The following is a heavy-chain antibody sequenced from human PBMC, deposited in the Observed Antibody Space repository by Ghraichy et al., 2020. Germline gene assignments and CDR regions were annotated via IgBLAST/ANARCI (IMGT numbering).Heavy chain of an antibody. Sequence: SETLSLTCTVSGDSLNNYYWSWIRQAPGKGLEWIGSIYHNGRTKYNPSNKSRVTMSVDTSKNQFSLSLTSVTAADTAVFYCARDQEWRASSSGFDPWGQGTLVSVSP. V-gene: IGHV4-59*01. CDR1: GDSLNNYY. CDR2: IYHNGRT. CDR3: ARDQEWRASSSGFDP. D-gene: IGHD2-2*01. J-gene: IGHJ5*02.